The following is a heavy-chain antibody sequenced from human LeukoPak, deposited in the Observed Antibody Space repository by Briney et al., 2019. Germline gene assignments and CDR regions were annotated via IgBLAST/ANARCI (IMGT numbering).Heavy chain of an antibody. V-gene: IGHV3-23*01. Sequence: GGSLRLSCAASGFTFSSYAVTWVRQAPGKGLEWVSGISGSGGRTYYADSVKGRFIISRDNSKNTLYLQMHSLRVEDTAVYYCGKHLDDILTDSDYWGQGTLVTVSS. D-gene: IGHD3-9*01. CDR3: GKHLDDILTDSDY. CDR1: GFTFSSYA. CDR2: ISGSGGRT. J-gene: IGHJ4*02.